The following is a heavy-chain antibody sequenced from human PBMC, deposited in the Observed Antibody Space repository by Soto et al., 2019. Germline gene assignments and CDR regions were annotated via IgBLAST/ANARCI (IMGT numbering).Heavy chain of an antibody. CDR1: GFSLSSSGVG. J-gene: IGHJ3*01. CDR2: IYGDDGE. V-gene: IGHV2-5*02. Sequence: QITLKESGPTLVKPTQTLTLTCTFSGFSLSSSGVGVGWIRQPPGKALEWLALIYGDDGERYTPSLKTRLTITKDTSKNQVVLTMTNMDPLDTATYYCAHREGDDYVWGSYKDAFDVWGQGTMVTASS. D-gene: IGHD3-16*01. CDR3: AHREGDDYVWGSYKDAFDV.